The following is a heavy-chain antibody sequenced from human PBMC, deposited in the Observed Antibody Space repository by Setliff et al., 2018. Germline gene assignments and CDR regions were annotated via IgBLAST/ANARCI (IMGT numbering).Heavy chain of an antibody. V-gene: IGHV1-69*06. Sequence: SVKVSCKDSGYTFSTYGISWVRQAPGQGLEWMGRIIPKFGASTYAQKFRGRVTITADTSASTTYMALSSLRSEDTAVYYCAKDNGGNPDCDYWGQGTLVTVSS. D-gene: IGHD2-15*01. CDR3: AKDNGGNPDCDY. CDR1: GYTFSTYG. J-gene: IGHJ4*02. CDR2: IIPKFGAS.